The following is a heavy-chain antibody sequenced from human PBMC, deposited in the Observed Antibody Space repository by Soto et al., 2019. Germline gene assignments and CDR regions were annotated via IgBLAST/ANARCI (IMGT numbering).Heavy chain of an antibody. CDR3: ARDAIPYYGSGSLLN. CDR1: GYTFTSYY. J-gene: IGHJ4*02. CDR2: INPSGGST. D-gene: IGHD3-10*01. V-gene: IGHV1-46*01. Sequence: ASVNVSCKASGYTFTSYYMHWVRQATGQGLEWMGIINPSGGSTSYAQKFQGRVTMTRDTSTSTVYMELSSLRSEDTAVYYCARDAIPYYGSGSLLNWGQGTLVTVSS.